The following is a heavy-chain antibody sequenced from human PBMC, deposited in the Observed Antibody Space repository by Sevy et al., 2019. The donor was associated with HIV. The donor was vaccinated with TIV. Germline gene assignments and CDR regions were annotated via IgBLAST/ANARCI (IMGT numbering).Heavy chain of an antibody. CDR3: AGDTVVRELFPNYYFHYYMDV. Sequence: SETLSLTCTGSGTYITNSYSWSWIRQPAGKGLEWIGRIDTRGNTDYSPSLKSRVTMSIHSSQTTFSLNLTSVIAADTAVYYCAGDTVVRELFPNYYFHYYMDVWGKGTAVTVSS. CDR2: IDTRGNT. D-gene: IGHD3-10*01. CDR1: GTYITNSYS. J-gene: IGHJ6*03. V-gene: IGHV4-4*07.